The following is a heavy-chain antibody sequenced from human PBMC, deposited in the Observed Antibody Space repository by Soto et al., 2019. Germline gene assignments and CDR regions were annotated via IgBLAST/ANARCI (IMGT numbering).Heavy chain of an antibody. D-gene: IGHD3-3*01. J-gene: IGHJ3*02. CDR2: ISATFGGT. CDR1: GFDFGAYA. CDR3: AKDYRGFSSGSIIHDLDI. V-gene: IGHV3-23*01. Sequence: PGGSLRLSCVASGFDFGAYALNWVRQRPGKGLEWVSTISATFGGTYYANSVRGRFTISSGISKNRVFLRMPSLRAEDTVVHIYAKDYRGFSSGSIIHDLDIWGPGTMVTVSS.